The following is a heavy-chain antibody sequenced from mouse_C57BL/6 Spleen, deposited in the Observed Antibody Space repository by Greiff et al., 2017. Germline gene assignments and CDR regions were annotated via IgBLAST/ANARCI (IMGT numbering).Heavy chain of an antibody. V-gene: IGHV1-4*01. CDR3: SRGDYACFAC. D-gene: IGHD2-4*01. CDR1: GYTFTSYT. J-gene: IGHJ3*01. CDR2: INPSSGYT. Sequence: QVQLKESGAELARPGASVTMSCKASGYTFTSYTMHWVKQRPGQGLEWIGYINPSSGYTTYNQKFKDKATLTADKSSSTAYMQLSSLTSEDSAVYYCSRGDYACFACWGQGTLVTVSA.